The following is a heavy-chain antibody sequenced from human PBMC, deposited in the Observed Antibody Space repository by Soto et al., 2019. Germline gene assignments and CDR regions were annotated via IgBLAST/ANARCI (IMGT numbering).Heavy chain of an antibody. V-gene: IGHV2-5*01. Sequence: QITLNESGPTVVRPTETLTLTCRFSGFSLTTSGVGVGWVRQSPGKAPEWLALIYWYDDKRYSESLKSRLTITKDTSKNPVVLTVANLDPTDTATYYCAHRVLRTVFGLVTTTAIYFDFWGQGTPVAVSS. J-gene: IGHJ4*02. CDR2: IYWYDDK. D-gene: IGHD3-3*01. CDR3: AHRVLRTVFGLVTTTAIYFDF. CDR1: GFSLTTSGVG.